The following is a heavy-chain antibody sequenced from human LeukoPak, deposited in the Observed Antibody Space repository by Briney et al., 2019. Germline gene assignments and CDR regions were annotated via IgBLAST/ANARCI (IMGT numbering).Heavy chain of an antibody. CDR3: AVHSSGYYYIDY. V-gene: IGHV3-23*01. J-gene: IGHJ4*02. CDR1: GFTFSNFV. CDR2: ISTSGSYT. D-gene: IGHD3-22*01. Sequence: GGSLRLSCAASGFTFSNFVMSWVRQAPGKGLEWVSAISTSGSYTYYADSVRGRFTISRDNSKNTLYLEMNSLRAEDTAVYYCAVHSSGYYYIDYWGQGTLVTVSS.